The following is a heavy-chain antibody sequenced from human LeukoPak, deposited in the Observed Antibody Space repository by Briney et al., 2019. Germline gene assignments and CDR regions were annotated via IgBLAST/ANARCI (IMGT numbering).Heavy chain of an antibody. Sequence: QSGGSLRLSCAASGFTFSTYGMSWVRQAPGKGLEWVSAISGSGGSTYYADSVKGRFTISRDNSKNTLYLQMNSLRAEDTAVYYCAKFGPPTMVRGVIPDYWGQGTLVTVSS. V-gene: IGHV3-23*01. CDR2: ISGSGGST. J-gene: IGHJ4*02. CDR3: AKFGPPTMVRGVIPDY. CDR1: GFTFSTYG. D-gene: IGHD3-10*01.